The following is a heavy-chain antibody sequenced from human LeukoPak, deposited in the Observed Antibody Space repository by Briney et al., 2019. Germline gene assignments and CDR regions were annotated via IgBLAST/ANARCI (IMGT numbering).Heavy chain of an antibody. CDR1: GYTFTSYG. CDR3: AKLIAAAYFDY. Sequence: ASVKVSYKASGYTFTSYGISWVRQAPGQGLEWMGWISAYNGNTNYAQKLQGRVTMTTDTSTSTAYMELRSLRSDDTAVYYCAKLIAAAYFDYWGQGTLVTVSS. J-gene: IGHJ4*02. V-gene: IGHV1-18*01. CDR2: ISAYNGNT. D-gene: IGHD6-13*01.